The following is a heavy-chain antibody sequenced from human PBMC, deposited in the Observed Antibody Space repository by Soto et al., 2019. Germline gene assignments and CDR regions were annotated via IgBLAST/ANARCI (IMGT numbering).Heavy chain of an antibody. CDR1: GFTFISYG. J-gene: IGHJ3*02. Sequence: GSLSLSCAASGFTFISYGMQWVRQAPGKGLEWVAVIWYDGSNKYYADSVKGRFTISRDNSKNTLYLQMNSLRAEDTAVYYCAREGSGYAFDIWGQGTMVPVSS. CDR3: AREGSGYAFDI. CDR2: IWYDGSNK. V-gene: IGHV3-33*01.